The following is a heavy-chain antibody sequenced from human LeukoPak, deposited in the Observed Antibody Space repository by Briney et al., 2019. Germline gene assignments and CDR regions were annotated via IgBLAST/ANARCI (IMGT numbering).Heavy chain of an antibody. D-gene: IGHD2-15*01. CDR1: GGSISSSSYY. J-gene: IGHJ4*02. Sequence: SETLSLTCTVSGGSISSSSYYWGWIRQPPGKGLEWIGSIYYSGSTYYNPSLKSRVTISVDTSKNQFSLKLSSATAADTAVYYCARLGYCSGGSCYGDYWGQGTLVTVSS. CDR3: ARLGYCSGGSCYGDY. V-gene: IGHV4-39*01. CDR2: IYYSGST.